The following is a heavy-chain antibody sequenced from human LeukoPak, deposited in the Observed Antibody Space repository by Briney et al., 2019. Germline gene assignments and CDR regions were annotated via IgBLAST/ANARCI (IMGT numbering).Heavy chain of an antibody. CDR3: ARLRGVPYYYGMDV. D-gene: IGHD3-10*01. J-gene: IGHJ6*02. V-gene: IGHV1-3*01. CDR2: INAGNGNT. Sequence: ASVKVSCKASGYTFTSYAMHWVRQAPGQRLEWMGWINAGNGNTKYSQKFQGRVTITRDTSASTAYMELSNLRSEDTAVYYCARLRGVPYYYGMDVWGQGTTVTVSS. CDR1: GYTFTSYA.